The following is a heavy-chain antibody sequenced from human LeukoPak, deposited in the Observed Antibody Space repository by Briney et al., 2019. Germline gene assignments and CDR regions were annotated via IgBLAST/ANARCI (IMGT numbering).Heavy chain of an antibody. CDR3: ACWRGTTVTPLC. V-gene: IGHV3-23*01. J-gene: IGHJ3*01. Sequence: GGSLRLSCAASGFMFSSYSMSWVRQAPGKGLEWVSTLSALGGNTYYADSVRGRFTISRDNSKNTLYLQMNSLRAEDTAVYYCACWRGTTVTPLCWGQGTMVTVSS. D-gene: IGHD4-17*01. CDR1: GFMFSSYS. CDR2: LSALGGNT.